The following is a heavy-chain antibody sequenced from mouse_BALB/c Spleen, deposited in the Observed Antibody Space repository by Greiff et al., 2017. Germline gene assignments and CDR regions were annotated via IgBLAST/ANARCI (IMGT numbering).Heavy chain of an antibody. CDR3: ASMYYYGSRGFAY. CDR1: GFSLTSYG. Sequence: VQLQQSGPGLVQPPQSLSITCTVSGFSLTSYGVHWVRQSPGKGLEWLGVIWSGGSTDYNAAFISRLSISKDNSKSQVFFKMNSLQADDTAIYYCASMYYYGSRGFAYWGQGTLVTVSA. V-gene: IGHV2-4-1*01. D-gene: IGHD1-1*01. CDR2: IWSGGST. J-gene: IGHJ3*01.